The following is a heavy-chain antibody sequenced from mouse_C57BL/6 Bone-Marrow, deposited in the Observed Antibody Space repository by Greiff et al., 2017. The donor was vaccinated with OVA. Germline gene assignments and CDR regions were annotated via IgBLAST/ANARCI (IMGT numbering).Heavy chain of an antibody. Sequence: VQLQQPGAELVKPGASVKLSCKASGYTFTSYWMHWVKQRPGQGLEWIGMIHPNSGSTNYNEKFKSKATLTVDKSSSTADMQLSSLTSEDSAVYYCARRALQGFADWGQGTLVTVSA. D-gene: IGHD6-1*01. CDR1: GYTFTSYW. J-gene: IGHJ3*01. V-gene: IGHV1-64*01. CDR3: ARRALQGFAD. CDR2: IHPNSGST.